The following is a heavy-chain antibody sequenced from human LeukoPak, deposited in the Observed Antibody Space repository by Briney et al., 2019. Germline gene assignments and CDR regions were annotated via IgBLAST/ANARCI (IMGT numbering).Heavy chain of an antibody. J-gene: IGHJ3*02. V-gene: IGHV4-59*08. CDR1: GGSISTYY. Sequence: KSSETLSPTCTVSGGSISTYYWSWIRQPPGKGLEWIGYIYYSGSTNYNPSLKSRVTISVDTSKNQFSLKLNSVTAADTAVYYCARHTVLWSGYYKGAFEIWGQGTMVTVSS. CDR2: IYYSGST. CDR3: ARHTVLWSGYYKGAFEI. D-gene: IGHD3-3*01.